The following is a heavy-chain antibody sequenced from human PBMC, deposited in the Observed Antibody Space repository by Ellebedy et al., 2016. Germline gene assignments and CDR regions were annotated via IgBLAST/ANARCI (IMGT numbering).Heavy chain of an antibody. CDR1: GFTFSDYY. V-gene: IGHV3-11*05. CDR3: AREDYYDSSGYYEGYFDL. CDR2: ISSSSSYT. Sequence: GESLKISXAASGFTFSDYYMSWIRQAPGKGLEWVSYISSSSSYTNYADSVKGRFTISRDNAKNSLYLQMNSLRAEDTAVYYCAREDYYDSSGYYEGYFDLWGRGTLVTVSS. D-gene: IGHD3-22*01. J-gene: IGHJ2*01.